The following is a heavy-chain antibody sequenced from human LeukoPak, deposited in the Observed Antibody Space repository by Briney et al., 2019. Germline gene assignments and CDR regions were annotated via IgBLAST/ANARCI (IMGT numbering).Heavy chain of an antibody. CDR2: IDSDGSRT. D-gene: IGHD4-23*01. CDR1: GFTFSTYW. Sequence: PGGSLRLSCSASGFTFSTYWMVWVRQAPGKGLLWVSHIDSDGSRTGYADPVKGRFTISRDNAKNSLYLQMNSLRAEDTAVYYCARHGPWDYGGNSGEWFDPWGQGTLVTVSS. CDR3: ARHGPWDYGGNSGEWFDP. J-gene: IGHJ5*02. V-gene: IGHV3-74*01.